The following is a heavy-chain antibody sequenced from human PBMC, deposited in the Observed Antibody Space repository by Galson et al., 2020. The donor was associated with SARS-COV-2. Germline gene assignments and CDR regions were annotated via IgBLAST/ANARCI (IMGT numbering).Heavy chain of an antibody. D-gene: IGHD6-13*01. CDR2: FDPEDGET. CDR1: GYTLTELS. CDR3: ATTTPPPYSSSWYARWFDP. J-gene: IGHJ5*02. V-gene: IGHV1-24*01. Sequence: ASVKVSCKVSGYTLTELSMHWVRQAPGKGLEWMGGFDPEDGETIYAQKFQGRVTMTEDTSTDTAYMELSSLRSEDTAVYYCATTTPPPYSSSWYARWFDPWGQGTLVTVSS.